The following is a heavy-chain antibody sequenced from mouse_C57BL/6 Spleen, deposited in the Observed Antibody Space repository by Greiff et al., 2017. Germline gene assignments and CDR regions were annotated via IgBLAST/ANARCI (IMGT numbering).Heavy chain of an antibody. J-gene: IGHJ3*01. D-gene: IGHD4-1*01. V-gene: IGHV1-80*01. CDR2: LYPGDGDT. Sequence: VQLVESGAELVKPGASVKISCKASGYAFSSYWMNWVKQRPGKGLEWIGQLYPGDGDTNYNGKFKGKATLTADKSSSTAYMQLSSLTSEDSAVYFGARTGTSKGAWFAYWGQGTLVTVSA. CDR1: GYAFSSYW. CDR3: ARTGTSKGAWFAY.